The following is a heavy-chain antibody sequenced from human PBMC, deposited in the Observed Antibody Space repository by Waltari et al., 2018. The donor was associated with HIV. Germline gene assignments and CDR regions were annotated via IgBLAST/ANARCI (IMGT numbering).Heavy chain of an antibody. D-gene: IGHD1-26*01. Sequence: QVQLVESGGGVVQPGRSLSLSCAASGFTFSSYAMHWVRQAPGKGLEWVAVKSYDGSSKYHADSVKGRFTISRDNSKNTLYLQMNSLRAEDTAVYYCARDYSGSYLEGVDYWGQGTLVTVSS. CDR2: KSYDGSSK. V-gene: IGHV3-30*01. CDR1: GFTFSSYA. J-gene: IGHJ4*02. CDR3: ARDYSGSYLEGVDY.